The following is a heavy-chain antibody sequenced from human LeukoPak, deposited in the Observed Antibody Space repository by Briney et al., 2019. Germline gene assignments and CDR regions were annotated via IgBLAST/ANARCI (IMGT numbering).Heavy chain of an antibody. CDR2: IWYDGSNK. J-gene: IGHJ5*02. CDR3: ARDSSSWSLNWFDP. CDR1: GFTFSSYG. V-gene: IGHV3-33*01. Sequence: PGGSLRLSCAASGFTFSSYGMHWVRQAPGKGPEWVAVIWYDGSNKYYADSVKGRFTISRDNSKNTLYLQMNSLRAEDTAVYYCARDSSSWSLNWFDPWGQGTLVTASS. D-gene: IGHD6-13*01.